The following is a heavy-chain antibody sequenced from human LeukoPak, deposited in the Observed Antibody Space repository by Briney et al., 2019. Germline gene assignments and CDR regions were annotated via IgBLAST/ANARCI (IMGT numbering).Heavy chain of an antibody. CDR1: GYXFTSVG. CDR3: ARGRQLHLGELFPFAEFFQP. Sequence: VSVKVSCTSSGYXFTSVGITWVRQAPGQGLELMGWFSLYNGDTRYEQKLKERISMTRHTSISTAYMELRSLSSDDTAVYYCARGRQLHLGELFPFAEFFQPWGQGTLVTVFS. D-gene: IGHD3-16*01. CDR2: FSLYNGDT. V-gene: IGHV1-18*01. J-gene: IGHJ1*01.